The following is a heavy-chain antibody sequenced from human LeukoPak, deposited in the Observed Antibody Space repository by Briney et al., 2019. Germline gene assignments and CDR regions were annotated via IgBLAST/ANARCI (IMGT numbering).Heavy chain of an antibody. CDR3: ARALVPGSGSDYDWFDP. CDR2: INVGNGNI. V-gene: IGHV1-3*01. J-gene: IGHJ5*02. CDR1: RYTFSNYV. Sequence: EASVKVSCKASRYTFSNYVIHWVRQAPGQRVGCLGWINVGNGNIKYSQNFQGRVPITRDTSATTAYMELSNLRPEDPAVYYCARALVPGSGSDYDWFDPWGQGTLVTVSS. D-gene: IGHD3-10*01.